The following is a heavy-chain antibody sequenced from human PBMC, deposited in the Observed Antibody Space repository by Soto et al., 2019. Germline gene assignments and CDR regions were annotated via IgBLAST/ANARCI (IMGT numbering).Heavy chain of an antibody. CDR2: ISAYNGNT. CDR1: GYTFPSYG. D-gene: IGHD2-15*01. CDR3: ARDTTPPHWGASRPVSCSGGSCYPPRGYYGMDV. V-gene: IGHV1-18*01. Sequence: GASVKVSCKASGYTFPSYGSSWVRQAPGQGLEWMGWISAYNGNTNYAQKLQGRVTMTTDTSTSTAYMELRSLRSDDTAVYYCARDTTPPHWGASRPVSCSGGSCYPPRGYYGMDVWGQGTTVTVSS. J-gene: IGHJ6*02.